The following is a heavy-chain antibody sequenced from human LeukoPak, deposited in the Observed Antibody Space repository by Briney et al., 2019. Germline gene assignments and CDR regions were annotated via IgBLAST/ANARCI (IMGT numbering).Heavy chain of an antibody. CDR1: GYTFASYY. V-gene: IGHV1-18*04. J-gene: IGHJ4*02. D-gene: IGHD3-10*01. CDR2: ISAYNGNT. Sequence: ASVKVSCKASGYTFASYYMHWMRQTPGQGLEWMGWISAYNGNTNYAQKLQGRVTMTTDTSTSTAYMELRSLRSDDTAVYYCARDVGYYGSGSYPYPDYWGQGTLVTVSS. CDR3: ARDVGYYGSGSYPYPDY.